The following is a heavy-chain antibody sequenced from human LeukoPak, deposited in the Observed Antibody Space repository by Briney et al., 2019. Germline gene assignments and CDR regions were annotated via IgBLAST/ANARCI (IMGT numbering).Heavy chain of an antibody. J-gene: IGHJ4*02. D-gene: IGHD1-1*01. CDR2: ISASGSNI. CDR1: GFPFSSYS. Sequence: GGSLRLSCAASGFPFSSYSMNWVRQAPGKGLEWVSYISASGSNIYFLDSVKGRFTVSRDNAMNSLFLQMDRPRAEDTAVYYCVRVKGTYFDFWGQGTLVTVSS. CDR3: VRVKGTYFDF. V-gene: IGHV3-48*01.